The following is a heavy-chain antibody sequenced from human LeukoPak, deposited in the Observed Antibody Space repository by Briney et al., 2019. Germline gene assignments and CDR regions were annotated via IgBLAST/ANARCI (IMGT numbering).Heavy chain of an antibody. CDR3: ARDDGDIVVVPTGMDV. Sequence: GGSLRLSCAASGFTFSSYSMNWVRQAPGKGLEWVSSISSSSSYMYYADSVRGRFTISRDNAKNSLSLQMNSLRAEDTAVYYCARDDGDIVVVPTGMDVWGKGTTVTVSS. CDR2: ISSSSSYM. V-gene: IGHV3-21*01. D-gene: IGHD2-2*01. J-gene: IGHJ6*03. CDR1: GFTFSSYS.